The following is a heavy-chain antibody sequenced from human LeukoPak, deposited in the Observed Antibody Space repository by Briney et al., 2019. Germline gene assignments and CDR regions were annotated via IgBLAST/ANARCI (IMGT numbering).Heavy chain of an antibody. Sequence: PSETLSLTCTVSGYSISSGYYWGWIRQPPGKGLEWIGSIYHSGSTYYDPSLKSRVTISVDTSKNQFSLKLSSVTAADTAVYYCARLTGAHFDYWGQGTLVTVSS. CDR2: IYHSGST. J-gene: IGHJ4*02. CDR1: GYSISSGYY. V-gene: IGHV4-38-2*02. CDR3: ARLTGAHFDY. D-gene: IGHD3-10*01.